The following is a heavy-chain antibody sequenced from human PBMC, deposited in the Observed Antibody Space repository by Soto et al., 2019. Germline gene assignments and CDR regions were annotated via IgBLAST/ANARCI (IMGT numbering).Heavy chain of an antibody. Sequence: GGSLRLSCAASGFTFSGSAMHWVRQASGKGLEWVGRIRSKANSYATAYAASVKGRFTISRDDSKNTSYLQMNSLKTEDAAVYDCTRHNPDQDPGQPFDYWGQGALVTVSS. V-gene: IGHV3-73*01. D-gene: IGHD2-2*01. J-gene: IGHJ4*02. CDR3: TRHNPDQDPGQPFDY. CDR1: GFTFSGSA. CDR2: IRSKANSYAT.